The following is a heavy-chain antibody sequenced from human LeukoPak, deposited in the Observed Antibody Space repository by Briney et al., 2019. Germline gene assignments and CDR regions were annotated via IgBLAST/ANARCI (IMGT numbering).Heavy chain of an antibody. CDR3: ARVCDYVWGSYPFRAFDI. V-gene: IGHV3-21*01. Sequence: GGSLRLSCAASGFTFSSYRMNWVRQAPGKGLEWVSSISSSSSYIYYADSVKGRFTISRDNAKNSLYLQMNSLRAEDTAVYYCARVCDYVWGSYPFRAFDIWGQGTMVTVSS. CDR1: GFTFSSYR. J-gene: IGHJ3*02. D-gene: IGHD3-16*01. CDR2: ISSSSSYI.